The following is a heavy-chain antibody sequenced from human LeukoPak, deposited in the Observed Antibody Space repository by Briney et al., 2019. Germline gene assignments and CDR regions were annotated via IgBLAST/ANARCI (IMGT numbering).Heavy chain of an antibody. D-gene: IGHD3-16*02. J-gene: IGHJ4*02. V-gene: IGHV4-59*08. Sequence: PSETLSLTCTVSGGSISSYYWSWIRQPPGKGLERIGYIYYSGSTNYNPSLKIRVTISVDTSKNQFSLKLSSVTAADTAVYYCARHHYDYVWGSYRFDYWGQGTLVTVSS. CDR1: GGSISSYY. CDR3: ARHHYDYVWGSYRFDY. CDR2: IYYSGST.